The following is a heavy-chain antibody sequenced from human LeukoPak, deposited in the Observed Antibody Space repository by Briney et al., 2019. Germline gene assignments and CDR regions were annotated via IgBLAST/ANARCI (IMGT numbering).Heavy chain of an antibody. D-gene: IGHD1-14*01. V-gene: IGHV4-4*07. CDR3: ARGRTRPRCNYYYYGMDV. CDR2: IYTSGST. Sequence: SETLSLTCTVSGGSISSYYWSWIRQPPGKGLEWVGRIYTSGSTNYNPSLKSRVTMSVDTSKNQFSLKLSSVTAADTAVYYCARGRTRPRCNYYYYGMDVWGQGTTVTVSS. CDR1: GGSISSYY. J-gene: IGHJ6*02.